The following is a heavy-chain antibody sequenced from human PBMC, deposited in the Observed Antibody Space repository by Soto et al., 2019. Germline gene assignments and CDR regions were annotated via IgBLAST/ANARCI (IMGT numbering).Heavy chain of an antibody. CDR1: GYSFTSYW. CDR2: IDPSDSYT. J-gene: IGHJ6*02. V-gene: IGHV5-10-1*01. CDR3: ATQSGNSPQPYYCYFGMDV. D-gene: IGHD2-2*01. Sequence: PGESLKISCKGSGYSFTSYWISWVRQMPGKGLEWMGRIDPSDSYTNYSPSFQGHVTISADKSISTAYLQWSSLKASDTAMYYCATQSGNSPQPYYCYFGMDVWGQGATVTVSS.